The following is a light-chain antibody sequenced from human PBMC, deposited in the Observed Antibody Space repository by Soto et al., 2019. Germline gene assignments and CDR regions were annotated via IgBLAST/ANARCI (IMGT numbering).Light chain of an antibody. CDR3: LLAYSGARI. V-gene: IGLV7-46*01. CDR2: NTN. J-gene: IGLJ2*01. Sequence: QTVVTQEPSLTVSPGGTVTLTCDSSTGTVTSSHFCYWIQQKPGQAPRTLIYNTNSKHSWTPARFSGSLLGGKAALTLSGAQPEDEADYYCLLAYSGARIFGGGTQLTVL. CDR1: TGTVTSSHF.